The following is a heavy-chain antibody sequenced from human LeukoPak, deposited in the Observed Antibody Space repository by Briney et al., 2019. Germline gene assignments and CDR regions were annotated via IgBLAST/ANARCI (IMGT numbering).Heavy chain of an antibody. Sequence: PGGSLRLSCVASGFTFSIAGMTWVRQATGKGLQWVSTIGSDGHIYYEDSVKGRVTISRDNARNSVFLQMNSLRAEDTAVYYCAELGITMIGGVWGKGTTVTISS. D-gene: IGHD3-10*02. CDR3: AELGITMIGGV. CDR1: GFTFSIAG. J-gene: IGHJ6*04. CDR2: IGSDGHI. V-gene: IGHV3-21*01.